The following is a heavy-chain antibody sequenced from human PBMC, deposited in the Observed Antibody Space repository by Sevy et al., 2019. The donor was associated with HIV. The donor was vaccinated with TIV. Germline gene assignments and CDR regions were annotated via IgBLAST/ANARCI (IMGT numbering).Heavy chain of an antibody. CDR2: ISTFNVNT. CDR3: ARDDCSSLSCHGSLLY. J-gene: IGHJ4*02. V-gene: IGHV1-18*01. Sequence: GESLKISCKASGYTFTSYGISWVRQAPGQGLEWMGWISTFNVNTNNAQKFQGRVTMTTDTSTSTAYMELTSLGSDDTAVYYCARDDCSSLSCHGSLLYWGQGTLVTVSS. D-gene: IGHD2-2*01. CDR1: GYTFTSYG.